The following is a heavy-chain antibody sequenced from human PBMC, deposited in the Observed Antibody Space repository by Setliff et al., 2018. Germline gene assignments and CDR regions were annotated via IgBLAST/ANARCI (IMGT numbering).Heavy chain of an antibody. J-gene: IGHJ5*01. V-gene: IGHV4-59*08. Sequence: SETLSLTCSVSTASMTYYYWSWIRQPPGKGLEWIGHVYDTGSTKYSPSLKGRVTISMDTSVNEFSLRLTSVTAADTAMYYCASRDYYDNRGSGTTRYVDSWGQGTLVTVSS. D-gene: IGHD3-22*01. CDR1: TASMTYYY. CDR3: ASRDYYDNRGSGTTRYVDS. CDR2: VYDTGST.